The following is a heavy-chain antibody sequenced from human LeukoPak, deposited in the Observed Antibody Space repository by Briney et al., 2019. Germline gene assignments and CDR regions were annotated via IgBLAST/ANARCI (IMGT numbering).Heavy chain of an antibody. J-gene: IGHJ4*02. D-gene: IGHD2-8*01. CDR1: GFTFTSHW. CDR3: ARDATYCTNGVCYTRFDY. Sequence: PGGSLRLSCAASGFTFTSHWMSWGRQAPGKGLWWVARMNVDGSEKYYVDSVKGRFTISRDNAKTSLYLEMNSLRAEDTAVYYCARDATYCTNGVCYTRFDYWGQGTLVTVSS. V-gene: IGHV3-7*01. CDR2: MNVDGSEK.